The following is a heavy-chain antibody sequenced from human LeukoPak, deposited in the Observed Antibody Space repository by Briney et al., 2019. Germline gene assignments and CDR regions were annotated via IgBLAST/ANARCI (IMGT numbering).Heavy chain of an antibody. CDR3: ARAETRLLWFRELSLKKGSFDY. V-gene: IGHV4-34*01. Sequence: PSETLSLTCAVYGGSFSGYYWSWIRQPPGKGLEWIGEINHSGSTNYNPSLKSRVTISVDTSKNQFSLKLSSVTAADTAVYYGARAETRLLWFRELSLKKGSFDYWGQGTLVTVSS. CDR1: GGSFSGYY. J-gene: IGHJ4*02. D-gene: IGHD3-10*01. CDR2: INHSGST.